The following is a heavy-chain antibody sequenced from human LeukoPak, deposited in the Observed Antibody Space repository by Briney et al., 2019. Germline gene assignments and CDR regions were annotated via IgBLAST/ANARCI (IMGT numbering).Heavy chain of an antibody. CDR2: IYYSGST. CDR1: GGSISSGDYY. Sequence: SQTLSLTCTVSGGSISSGDYYWSWIRQPPGKGLEWIGYIYYSGSTYYNPSLKSRVTISVDTSKNQFSLKLSSVTAAGTAVYYCARDNTRDAFDIWGQGTMVTVSS. J-gene: IGHJ3*02. D-gene: IGHD3-3*01. V-gene: IGHV4-30-4*01. CDR3: ARDNTRDAFDI.